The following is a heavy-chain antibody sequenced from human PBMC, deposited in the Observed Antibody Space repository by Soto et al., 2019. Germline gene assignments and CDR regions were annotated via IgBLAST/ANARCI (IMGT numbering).Heavy chain of an antibody. J-gene: IGHJ4*02. D-gene: IGHD3-9*01. Sequence: SVRLSCTASGFTFGDYAMSWVRQAPGKGLEWVGFIRSKAYGGTTEYAASVKGRFTISRDDSKSIAYLQMNSLKTEDTAVYYCTRVKDYDILTGPIDYWGQGTLVTVSS. V-gene: IGHV3-49*04. CDR3: TRVKDYDILTGPIDY. CDR2: IRSKAYGGTT. CDR1: GFTFGDYA.